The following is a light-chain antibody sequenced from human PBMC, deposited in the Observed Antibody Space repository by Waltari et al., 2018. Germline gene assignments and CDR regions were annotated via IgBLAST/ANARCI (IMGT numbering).Light chain of an antibody. CDR2: DVS. CDR1: SSDVGGYNY. V-gene: IGLV2-14*01. J-gene: IGLJ1*01. Sequence: QSALTQPASVSGSPGQSITISCTGTSSDVGGYNYVSWYQQHPGKAPKLMIYDVSNRPSGVSNRLSGSKSGNTASLTISGLQVEDEADYYCSSYTSSSTPYVFGTGTKVTVL. CDR3: SSYTSSSTPYV.